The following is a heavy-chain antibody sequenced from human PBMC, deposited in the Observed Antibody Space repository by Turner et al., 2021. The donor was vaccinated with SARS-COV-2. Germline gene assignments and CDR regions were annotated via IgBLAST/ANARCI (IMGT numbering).Heavy chain of an antibody. V-gene: IGHV3-53*04. J-gene: IGHJ6*02. CDR1: GFTFSSNY. D-gene: IGHD3-9*01. CDR2: IYSGGST. CDR3: ARDLNYYGMDV. Sequence: EVQLVESGGGLVKPGGSLRLSCAASGFTFSSNYMSWVRQAPGKGLEWVSVIYSGGSTFYADSVKGRFTISRHNSKNTLYLQMNSLRTEDTAVYYCARDLNYYGMDVWGQGTTVTVSS.